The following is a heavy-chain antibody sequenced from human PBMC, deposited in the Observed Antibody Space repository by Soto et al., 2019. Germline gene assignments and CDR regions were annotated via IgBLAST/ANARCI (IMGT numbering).Heavy chain of an antibody. V-gene: IGHV3-30*03. D-gene: IGHD2-8*02. CDR1: GFTVSTYG. J-gene: IGHJ4*02. CDR2: ISRDGGTK. CDR3: TGEAASCY. Sequence: QVQLVESGGGVVQPGRSLRLSCAVSGFTVSTYGMHWVRKAPGKGLEWVAVISRDGGTKYYADSVKGRFTISRDNSRNTLFLQMNSLRSDSMAVYYCTGEAASCYWGQASLLTVSS.